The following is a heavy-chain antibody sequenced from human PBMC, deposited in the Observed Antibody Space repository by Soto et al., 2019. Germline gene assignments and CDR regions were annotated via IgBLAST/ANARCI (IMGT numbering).Heavy chain of an antibody. Sequence: QVQLVQSGAEVKKPGSSVKVSCKASGGTFSSYTISWVRQAPGQGLEWLGRIIPILGIANHAQKFQGRVTITADKSTSTAYMELSSMRSEDTAVYYCARQILHGSGGSCYFDYWGQGTLVTVSS. V-gene: IGHV1-69*02. CDR3: ARQILHGSGGSCYFDY. CDR2: IIPILGIA. CDR1: GGTFSSYT. J-gene: IGHJ4*02. D-gene: IGHD2-15*01.